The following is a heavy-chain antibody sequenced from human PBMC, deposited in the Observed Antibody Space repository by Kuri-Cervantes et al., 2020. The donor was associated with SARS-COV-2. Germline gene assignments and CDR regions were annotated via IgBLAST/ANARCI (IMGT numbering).Heavy chain of an antibody. CDR3: AKDLGDYGMDV. D-gene: IGHD3-16*01. J-gene: IGHJ6*02. CDR1: GFTLSSYA. CDR2: IYSGGSST. Sequence: GGSLRLSCAASGFTLSSYAMSWVRQAPGKGLEWVSVIYSGGSSTYYADSVKGRFTISRDNSKNTLYLQMNSLRAEDTAVYYCAKDLGDYGMDVWGQGTTVTVSS. V-gene: IGHV3-23*03.